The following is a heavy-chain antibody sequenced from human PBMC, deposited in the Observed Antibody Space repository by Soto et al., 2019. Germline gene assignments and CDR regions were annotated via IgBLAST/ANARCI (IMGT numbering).Heavy chain of an antibody. CDR1: GFSLNTFGMG. CDR3: GNSPDSSPSDY. CDR2: IYWNDDK. D-gene: IGHD5-18*01. J-gene: IGHJ4*02. V-gene: IGHV2-5*01. Sequence: QITLKESGPTLVKPTQTLTLTCTFSGFSLNTFGMGVGWIRQPPGKALEWLALIYWNDDKRYNPSLNSRLTIAKDTSKNLVVLTMTNVDPVNAATYYCGNSPDSSPSDYWGQGTLVTVSS.